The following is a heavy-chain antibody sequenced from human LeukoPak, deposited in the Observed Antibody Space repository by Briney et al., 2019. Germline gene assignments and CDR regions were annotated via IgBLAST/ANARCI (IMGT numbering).Heavy chain of an antibody. CDR2: ISYDGSNK. CDR1: GFTFSCYG. D-gene: IGHD3-22*01. CDR3: AKDRGYYYDGYFQH. J-gene: IGHJ1*01. Sequence: GGSLRLSCAASGFTFSCYGMHWVRQAPGKGLEWVAVISYDGSNKYYADSVKGRFTISRDNSKNTLYLQMNSLRAEDTAVYYCAKDRGYYYDGYFQHWGQGTLVTVSS. V-gene: IGHV3-30*18.